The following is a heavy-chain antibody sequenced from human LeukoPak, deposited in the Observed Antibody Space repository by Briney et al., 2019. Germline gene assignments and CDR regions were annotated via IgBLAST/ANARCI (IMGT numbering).Heavy chain of an antibody. V-gene: IGHV3-21*01. CDR1: GFTFSSYS. J-gene: IGHJ4*02. D-gene: IGHD2-21*02. CDR3: ARDYIGGYCIDH. Sequence: GGSLRLSCTASGFTFSSYSMNWVRQAPGKGLEWVSSISGSSTYIYYADSVKGRFTISRDNSKSTVYLQMNSLRGDDTAVYYCARDYIGGYCIDHWGQGTLVTVSS. CDR2: ISGSSTYI.